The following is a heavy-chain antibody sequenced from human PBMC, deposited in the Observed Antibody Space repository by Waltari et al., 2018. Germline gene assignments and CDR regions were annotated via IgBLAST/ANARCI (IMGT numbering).Heavy chain of an antibody. CDR2: IYYSGST. D-gene: IGHD6-13*01. V-gene: IGHV4-39*07. J-gene: IGHJ4*02. CDR3: ASLGQQLARDY. CDR1: GGSISRSSYH. Sequence: QPQLQESGPGLVKPSETLSLTCTVSGGSISRSSYHWGWIRQPPGKGLEWIGSIYYSGSTYYNPSLKSRVTISVDTSKNQFSLKLSSVTAADTAVYYCASLGQQLARDYWGQGTLVTVSS.